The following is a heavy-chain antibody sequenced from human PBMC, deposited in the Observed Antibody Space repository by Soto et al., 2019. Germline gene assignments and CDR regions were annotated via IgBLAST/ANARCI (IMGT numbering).Heavy chain of an antibody. V-gene: IGHV3-66*01. CDR1: GFTVSSNY. Sequence: VQLVESGGGLVQPGGSLRLSCADSGFTVSSNYMTWVRPAPGKGLEWVSVIHSGGGIYYADSVKDSFTISRDNSKNTVYLQMSSLRAEDTALYYCATGGSGVFDYLGQGTLVTVSS. CDR3: ATGGSGVFDY. D-gene: IGHD6-19*01. J-gene: IGHJ4*02. CDR2: IHSGGGI.